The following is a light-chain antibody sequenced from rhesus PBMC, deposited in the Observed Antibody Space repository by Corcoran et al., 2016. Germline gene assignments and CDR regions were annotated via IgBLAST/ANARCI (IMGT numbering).Light chain of an antibody. CDR2: EAA. V-gene: IGKV1-25*01. Sequence: DIQMTQSPSSLSASVGDRVTITCRASQGITNDLAWYQQKPGETPQLLIYEAASLQSGIPSRFSGSGSGTDFTLTLSSLQSEDFATYYCQHYYSTPHSFGQGTKVEIK. J-gene: IGKJ2*01. CDR3: QHYYSTPHS. CDR1: QGITND.